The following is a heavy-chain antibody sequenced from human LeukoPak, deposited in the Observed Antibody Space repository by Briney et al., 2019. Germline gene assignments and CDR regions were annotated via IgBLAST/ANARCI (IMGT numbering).Heavy chain of an antibody. CDR2: IIPIFGTA. CDR1: GGTFSSYA. V-gene: IGHV1-69*06. CDR3: ARGRLVATITGYYYYYMDV. J-gene: IGHJ6*03. D-gene: IGHD5-12*01. Sequence: SSVTVSCKASGGTFSSYAISWVRQAPAHGLEWMGGIIPIFGTANYAQKFQGRVTITADKSTSTAYMELSSVRAEDTAVYYCARGRLVATITGYYYYYMDVWGKGTTVTVSS.